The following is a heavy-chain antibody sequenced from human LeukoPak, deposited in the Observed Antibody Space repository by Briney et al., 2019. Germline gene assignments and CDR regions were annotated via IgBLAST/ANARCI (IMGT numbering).Heavy chain of an antibody. Sequence: PGGSLRLSCAASGFTFSSYAMSWVRQAPGRGLEWVSAISGSGGSTYYAGSVKGRFTTSRDNSKNTLYLQMNSLRAEDTAVYYCAKLLPQIAVAGTLDYWGQGTLVTVSS. CDR2: ISGSGGST. CDR3: AKLLPQIAVAGTLDY. V-gene: IGHV3-23*01. J-gene: IGHJ4*02. CDR1: GFTFSSYA. D-gene: IGHD6-19*01.